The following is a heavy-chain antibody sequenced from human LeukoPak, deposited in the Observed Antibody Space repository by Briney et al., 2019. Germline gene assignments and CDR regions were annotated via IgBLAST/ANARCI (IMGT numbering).Heavy chain of an antibody. V-gene: IGHV3-23*01. CDR3: TTTRGVTSYYYYGMDV. D-gene: IGHD3-10*01. CDR2: ISGSGGST. Sequence: PGGSLRLSCAASGFTFSSYAMSWVRQAPGKGLEWVSAISGSGGSTYYADSVKGRFTISRDNSKNTLYLQMNSLKTEDTAVYYCTTTRGVTSYYYYGMDVWGQGTLVTVSS. CDR1: GFTFSSYA. J-gene: IGHJ6*02.